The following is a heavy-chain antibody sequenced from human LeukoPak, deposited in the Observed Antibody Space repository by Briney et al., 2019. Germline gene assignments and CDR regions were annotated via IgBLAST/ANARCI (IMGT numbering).Heavy chain of an antibody. CDR3: ARDDFWTGYYTFAY. J-gene: IGHJ4*02. V-gene: IGHV4-39*07. D-gene: IGHD3/OR15-3a*01. CDR1: GGSISSSSYY. Sequence: SETLSLTCTVSGGSISSSSYYWGWIRQPPGKGLEWIGSVYSRGSTYYKSSLKSRVSISIDTSKNQFSLKLTSVTAADTAVYYCARDDFWTGYYTFAYWGLGTLVTVSS. CDR2: VYSRGST.